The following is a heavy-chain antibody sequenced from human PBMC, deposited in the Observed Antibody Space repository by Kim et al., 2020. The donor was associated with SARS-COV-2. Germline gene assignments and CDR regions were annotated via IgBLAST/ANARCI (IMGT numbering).Heavy chain of an antibody. CDR3: AKDSYNPSSSSGGYYYGMDV. J-gene: IGHJ6*02. V-gene: IGHV3-23*01. CDR1: GFTFSSYA. Sequence: GGSLRLSCAASGFTFSSYAMSWVRQAPGKGLEWVSAISGSGGSTYYADSVKGRFTISRDNSKNTLYLQMNSLRAEDTAVYYCAKDSYNPSSSSGGYYYGMDVWGQGTTVTVSS. D-gene: IGHD6-6*01. CDR2: ISGSGGST.